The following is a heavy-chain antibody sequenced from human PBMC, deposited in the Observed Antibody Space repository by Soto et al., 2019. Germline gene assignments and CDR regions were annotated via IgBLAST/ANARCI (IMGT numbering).Heavy chain of an antibody. CDR2: IYYSGST. Sequence: SETLSLTCTVSGGSISSYYWSWIRQPPGKGLEWIGHIYYSGSTNYNPSLKSRITISVDTSKNHFSLKLSSVTAADTAVYYCARLSKSGWYYFDLWGQGTLVTVSS. J-gene: IGHJ4*02. CDR1: GGSISSYY. CDR3: ARLSKSGWYYFDL. V-gene: IGHV4-59*08. D-gene: IGHD6-19*01.